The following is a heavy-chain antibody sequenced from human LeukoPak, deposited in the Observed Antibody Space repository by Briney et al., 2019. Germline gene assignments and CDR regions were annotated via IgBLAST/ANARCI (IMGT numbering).Heavy chain of an antibody. J-gene: IGHJ6*03. CDR1: GGTFSGYY. V-gene: IGHV4-34*01. CDR2: INNGGST. D-gene: IGHD3-10*01. CDR3: ARGQHYYGSGSERYMDV. Sequence: SETMSLTCAVYGGTFSGYYWSWIRQPPGKGLEWIGEINNGGSTNYNPSLKSRVSISVDTSMNQFSLKLSSVTAADTAVYYCARGQHYYGSGSERYMDVWGKGTTVTVSS.